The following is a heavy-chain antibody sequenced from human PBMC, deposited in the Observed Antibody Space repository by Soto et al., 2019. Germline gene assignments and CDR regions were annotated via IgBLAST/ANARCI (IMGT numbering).Heavy chain of an antibody. Sequence: QLQLQESGPGLVKPSETLSLTCTVSGGSISSSSYYWGWIRQPPGKGLEWIGRIYYSGSTYYNPSLKSRVTISVDTSKNQFSLKLSSVTAADTAVYYCARQWLDIADYWGQGTLVTVSS. CDR1: GGSISSSSYY. CDR2: IYYSGST. V-gene: IGHV4-39*01. J-gene: IGHJ4*02. CDR3: ARQWLDIADY. D-gene: IGHD6-19*01.